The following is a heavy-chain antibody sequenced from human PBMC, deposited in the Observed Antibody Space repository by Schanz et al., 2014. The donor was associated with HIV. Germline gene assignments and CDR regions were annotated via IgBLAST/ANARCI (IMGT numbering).Heavy chain of an antibody. CDR1: GFNFNNYA. V-gene: IGHV3-23*01. CDR3: AKPEYDSRGNSQSHFDS. Sequence: EVQLLESGGGLEQPGGSLRLSCAASGFNFNNYAMTWVRQAPGKGLEWVSSISESGGRTYYADSVKGRFTISRDNSKNTLYLQMTTLRTEDTAVYYCAKPEYDSRGNSQSHFDSWGQGTLVTVSS. D-gene: IGHD3-22*01. CDR2: ISESGGRT. J-gene: IGHJ4*02.